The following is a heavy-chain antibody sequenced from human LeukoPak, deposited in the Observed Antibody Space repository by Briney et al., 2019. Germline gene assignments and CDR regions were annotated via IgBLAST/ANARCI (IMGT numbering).Heavy chain of an antibody. Sequence: GGSLRLPCAASGFTFSSYAMHWVRQAPGKGLEYVSTINSNGGTTYYANSKGRFTISRDNSKNTLYLQMGSLRAEDMAVYYCARGLRDCTSTSCFTYWYFDLWGRGTLVTVSS. D-gene: IGHD2-2*02. V-gene: IGHV3-64*01. CDR2: INSNGGTT. CDR3: ARGLRDCTSTSCFTYWYFDL. CDR1: GFTFSSYA. J-gene: IGHJ2*01.